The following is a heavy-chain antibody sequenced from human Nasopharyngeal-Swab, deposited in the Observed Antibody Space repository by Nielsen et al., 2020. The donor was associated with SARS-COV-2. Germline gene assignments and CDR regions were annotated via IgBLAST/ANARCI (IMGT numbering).Heavy chain of an antibody. CDR3: AGDGAYSGYDWTY. J-gene: IGHJ4*02. V-gene: IGHV4-39*07. CDR1: GGSITSTSHY. Sequence: GSLRLSCTVSGGSITSTSHYWGWIRQPPGKGLEWIGCVSYRGSTYHNPSLKSRVTVSVDTSKNQFSLKLTSLTATDTAVYYCAGDGAYSGYDWTYWGQGTLVTVSS. D-gene: IGHD5-12*01. CDR2: VSYRGST.